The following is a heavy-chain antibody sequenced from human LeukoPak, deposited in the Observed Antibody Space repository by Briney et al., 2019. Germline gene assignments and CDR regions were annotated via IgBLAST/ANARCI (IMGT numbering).Heavy chain of an antibody. CDR2: IWCDGSNK. D-gene: IGHD2-2*02. V-gene: IGHV3-33*06. CDR3: AKERSQLLYRYYFDY. Sequence: GGSLRLSCAASGFTFGSYGMHWVRQAPGKGLEWVAVIWCDGSNKYYADSVKGRFTISRDNSKNTLYLQMNSLRAEDTAVYYCAKERSQLLYRYYFDYWGQGTLVTVSS. J-gene: IGHJ4*02. CDR1: GFTFGSYG.